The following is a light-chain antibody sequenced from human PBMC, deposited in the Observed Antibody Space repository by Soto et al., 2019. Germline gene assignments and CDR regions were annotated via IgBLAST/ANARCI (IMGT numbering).Light chain of an antibody. V-gene: IGKV2D-29*02. CDR1: RIVLHITGETF. CDR3: MQSTQLPPT. CDR2: EVS. J-gene: IGKJ5*01. Sequence: DVVMTQTPLSLSVAPGQPASISCNSRRIVLHITGETFLFWYLQKPGQSPQLLIYEVSTRVSGVPDRFSGSGSGTDFTLEISRVETDDVGIYYCMQSTQLPPTFGQGTRLEI.